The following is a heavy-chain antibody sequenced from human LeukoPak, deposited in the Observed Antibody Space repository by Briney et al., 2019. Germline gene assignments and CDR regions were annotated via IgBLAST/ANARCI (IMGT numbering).Heavy chain of an antibody. CDR3: ARDAAAAGTFDY. CDR1: GFTFSDYY. J-gene: IGHJ4*02. V-gene: IGHV3-11*01. CDR2: ITSSGSTI. D-gene: IGHD6-13*01. Sequence: GGSLRLSCAASGFTFSDYYMNWIRQAPGKGLEWVSYITSSGSTIYYADSVKGRFTTSRDNAKNSLYLQMNSLRAEDTAVYYCARDAAAAGTFDYWGQGTLVTVSS.